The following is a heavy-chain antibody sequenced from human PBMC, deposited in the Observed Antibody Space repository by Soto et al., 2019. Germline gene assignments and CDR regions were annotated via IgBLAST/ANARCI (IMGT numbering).Heavy chain of an antibody. CDR3: AKDFYDILTGPTDDAFDI. CDR2: ISGSGGST. J-gene: IGHJ3*02. D-gene: IGHD3-9*01. CDR1: GFTFSSYA. Sequence: GGSLRLSCAASGFTFSSYAMSWVRQAPGKGLEWVSAISGSGGSTYYADSVKGRFTISRDNSKNTLYLQMNSLRAEDTAVYYCAKDFYDILTGPTDDAFDIWGQGTMVTVSS. V-gene: IGHV3-23*01.